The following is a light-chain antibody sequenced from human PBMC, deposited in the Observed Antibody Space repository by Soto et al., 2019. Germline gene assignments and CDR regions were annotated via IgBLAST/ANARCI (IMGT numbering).Light chain of an antibody. CDR2: EVS. V-gene: IGLV2-14*01. CDR3: SSFRSGSTL. J-gene: IGLJ1*01. CDR1: SSDVGGYNY. Sequence: QSVLTQPASGQSITISCTGTSSDVGGYNYVSWYQQHPGKAPKLMIYEVSNRPSGVSNRFSGSKSGNTASLTISGLQAEDEADYYWSSFRSGSTLFGTGTKLTVL.